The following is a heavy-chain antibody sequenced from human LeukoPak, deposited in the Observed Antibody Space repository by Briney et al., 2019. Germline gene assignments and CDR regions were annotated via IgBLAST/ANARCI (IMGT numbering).Heavy chain of an antibody. CDR2: ISSDGSVT. V-gene: IGHV3-11*01. J-gene: IGHJ3*01. Sequence: PGGSLRLSCAVSGLTFSDDYMSWIRQAPGMGLEWVSSISSDGSVTHYEDSVKGRFTISRDNPKKLLFLHIDSLRAEDTAVYYCARGLIQGAFDFWGQGTLVTVSS. D-gene: IGHD3-16*01. CDR3: ARGLIQGAFDF. CDR1: GLTFSDDY.